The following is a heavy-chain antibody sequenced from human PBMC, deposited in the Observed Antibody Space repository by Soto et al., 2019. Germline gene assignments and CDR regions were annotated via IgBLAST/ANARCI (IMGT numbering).Heavy chain of an antibody. D-gene: IGHD2-2*01. J-gene: IGHJ5*02. CDR1: GGSISSYY. CDR2: IYYSGST. CDR3: AREGNGVVPAGNWFDP. V-gene: IGHV4-59*01. Sequence: SETLSLTCTVSGGSISSYYWSWIRQPPGKGLEWIGYIYYSGSTNYNPSLKSRVTISVDTSKNQFSLKLSSVTAADTAVYYCAREGNGVVPAGNWFDPWGQGTLVTVSS.